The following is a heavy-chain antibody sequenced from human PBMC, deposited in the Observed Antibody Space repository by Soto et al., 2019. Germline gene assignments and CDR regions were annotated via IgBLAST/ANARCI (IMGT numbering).Heavy chain of an antibody. CDR3: ARQGSNYDFWSGYYTLYYYYMDV. Sequence: QVQLVQSGAEVKKPGASVKVSCKASGYTFTSYDINWVRQATGQGLEWMGWMNPNSGNTGYAQKFQGRVTMTRNTSLSTAYMELSSLRSEDTAVYYCARQGSNYDFWSGYYTLYYYYMDVWGKGTTVTVSS. D-gene: IGHD3-3*01. V-gene: IGHV1-8*01. J-gene: IGHJ6*03. CDR1: GYTFTSYD. CDR2: MNPNSGNT.